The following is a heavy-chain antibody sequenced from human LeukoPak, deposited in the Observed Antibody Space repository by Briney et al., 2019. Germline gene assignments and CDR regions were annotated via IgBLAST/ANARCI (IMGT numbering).Heavy chain of an antibody. D-gene: IGHD1-26*01. CDR2: INPNSGGT. Sequence: GASVKVSCKASGYTFTGYYMHWVRQAPGQGLEWMGWINPNSGGTNYAQKFQGRVTMTRDTSISTAYMELSRLRSDDTAVYYCARETNSGSYSFDYWGQGTLVTVSS. J-gene: IGHJ4*02. CDR1: GYTFTGYY. V-gene: IGHV1-2*02. CDR3: ARETNSGSYSFDY.